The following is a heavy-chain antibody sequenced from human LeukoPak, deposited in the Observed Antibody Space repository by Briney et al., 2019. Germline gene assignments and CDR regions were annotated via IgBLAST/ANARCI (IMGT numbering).Heavy chain of an antibody. CDR1: GFTFSSYA. V-gene: IGHV3-23*01. CDR2: ISGSGGST. D-gene: IGHD1-1*01. CDR3: ARDLEPNYVYYYYGMDV. J-gene: IGHJ6*02. Sequence: PGGSLRLSCAASGFTFSSYAMSWVRQAPGKGLEWVSAISGSGGSTYYADSVKGRFTISRDNSKNTLYLQMNSLRAEDTAVYYCARDLEPNYVYYYYGMDVWGQGTTVTVSS.